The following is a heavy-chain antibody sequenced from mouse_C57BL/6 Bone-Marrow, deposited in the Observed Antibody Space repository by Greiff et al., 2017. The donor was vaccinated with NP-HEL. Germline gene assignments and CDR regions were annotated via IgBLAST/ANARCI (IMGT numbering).Heavy chain of an antibody. V-gene: IGHV1-82*01. J-gene: IGHJ4*01. CDR2: IYPGDGDT. CDR1: GYAFSSSW. CDR3: ASSVVAPCYAMDY. Sequence: QVQLQQSGPELVKPGASVKISCKASGYAFSSSWMNWVKQRPGKGLEWIGRIYPGDGDTNYNGKFKGKATLTADKSSSTAYMQLSSLTSEDSAVYFCASSVVAPCYAMDYWGQGTSVTVSS. D-gene: IGHD1-1*01.